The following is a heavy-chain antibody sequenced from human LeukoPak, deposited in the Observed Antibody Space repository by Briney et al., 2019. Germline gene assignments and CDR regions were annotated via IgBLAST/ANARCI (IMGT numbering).Heavy chain of an antibody. D-gene: IGHD5-24*01. V-gene: IGHV4-59*08. J-gene: IGHJ4*02. Sequence: SETLSLTCTVSGGSISSYYWSWIRQPPGKGLEWNGYIYYSGSTNYNPSLKSRVTISVDTSKNQFSLKLSSVTAADTAVYYCARHRDDYNFDGNYYFDYWGQGTLVTVSS. CDR1: GGSISSYY. CDR3: ARHRDDYNFDGNYYFDY. CDR2: IYYSGST.